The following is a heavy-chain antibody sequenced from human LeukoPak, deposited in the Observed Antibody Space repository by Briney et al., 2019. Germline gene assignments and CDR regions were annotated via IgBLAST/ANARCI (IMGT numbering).Heavy chain of an antibody. D-gene: IGHD6-19*01. J-gene: IGHJ4*02. CDR3: ARETSLAGFASGLGFNY. CDR1: GGSISSGSYY. CDR2: IYTSGST. V-gene: IGHV4-61*02. Sequence: SETLSLTCTVSGGSISSGSYYWSWIRQPAGKGLEWIGRIYTSGSTNYNPSLKSRVTISVDTSQNQFSLKLSSVTAADTAVYYCARETSLAGFASGLGFNYWGQGILVTVSS.